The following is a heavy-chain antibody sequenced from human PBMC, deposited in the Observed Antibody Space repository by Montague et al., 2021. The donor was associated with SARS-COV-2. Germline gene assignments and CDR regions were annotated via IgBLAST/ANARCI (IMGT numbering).Heavy chain of an antibody. J-gene: IGHJ4*02. D-gene: IGHD3-22*01. Sequence: SETLSLTCTVSGDSISSGSYDWSWIRRPPGKGLEWIGRISSHGNTNYNPSLKSRVTISIDTSRNQFSLKVSSVTATDTAIYYCASRLDYCDSSGQRRHVGYWGQGTLVTVSS. CDR2: ISSHGNT. V-gene: IGHV4-39*01. CDR3: ASRLDYCDSSGQRRHVGY. CDR1: GDSISSGSYD.